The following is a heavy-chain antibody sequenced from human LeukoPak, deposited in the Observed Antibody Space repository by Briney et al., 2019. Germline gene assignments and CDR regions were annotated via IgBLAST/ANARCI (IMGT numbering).Heavy chain of an antibody. CDR3: ARVGSGSSSYGYYYMDV. V-gene: IGHV3-21*01. CDR1: GFTFSSYS. CDR2: ISSSSSYI. J-gene: IGHJ6*03. D-gene: IGHD6-6*01. Sequence: TGGSLRLSCAASGFTFSSYSMNWVRQAPGKGLGWVSSISSSSSYIYYADSVKGRFTISRDNAKNSLYLQMNSLRAEDTAVYYCARVGSGSSSYGYYYMDVWGKGTTVTVSS.